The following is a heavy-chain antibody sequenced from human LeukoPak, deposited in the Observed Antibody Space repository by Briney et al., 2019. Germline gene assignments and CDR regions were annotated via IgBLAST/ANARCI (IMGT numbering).Heavy chain of an antibody. Sequence: SETLPLTCTVSGGSISSSRYYWGWIRQPPGKGLEWIGSFYYSGSTYYNPSLKSRVTISVDTSKNQFSLKVSSVTAADTAVYYCATPASGLREAPLDYWGQGTLVTVSS. V-gene: IGHV4-39*01. D-gene: IGHD3-16*01. CDR1: GGSISSSRYY. CDR2: FYYSGST. J-gene: IGHJ4*02. CDR3: ATPASGLREAPLDY.